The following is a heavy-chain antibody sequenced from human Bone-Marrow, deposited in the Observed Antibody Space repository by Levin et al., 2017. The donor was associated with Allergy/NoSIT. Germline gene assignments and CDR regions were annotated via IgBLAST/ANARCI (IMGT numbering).Heavy chain of an antibody. V-gene: IGHV3-30-3*01. Sequence: GGSLRLSCAASGFTFSSYAMHWVRQAPGKGLEWVAVISYDGSNKYYADSVKGRFTISRDNSKNTLYLQMNSLRAEDTAVYYCARGVDHKFHCRYCSGYRGDYGMDVWGQGTTVTVSS. CDR3: ARGVDHKFHCRYCSGYRGDYGMDV. CDR1: GFTFSSYA. J-gene: IGHJ6*02. CDR2: ISYDGSNK. D-gene: IGHD2-15*01.